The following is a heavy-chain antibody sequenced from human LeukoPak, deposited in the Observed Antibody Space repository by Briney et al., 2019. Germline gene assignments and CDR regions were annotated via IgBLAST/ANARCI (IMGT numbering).Heavy chain of an antibody. V-gene: IGHV4-59*08. D-gene: IGHD3-10*01. CDR2: IYYSGST. CDR3: ARLGSTPVWFGSLGDAFDI. CDR1: GGSISSYY. Sequence: SETLSLTCTVSGGSISSYYWSWIRQPPGKGLEWIGYIYYSGSTNYNPSLKSRVTISVDTSKNQFSLKLSSVTAADTAVYYCARLGSTPVWFGSLGDAFDIWGQGTMVTVSS. J-gene: IGHJ3*02.